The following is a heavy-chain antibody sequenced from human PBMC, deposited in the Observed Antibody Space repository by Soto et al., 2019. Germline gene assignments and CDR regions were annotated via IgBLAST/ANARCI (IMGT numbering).Heavy chain of an antibody. D-gene: IGHD3-3*01. CDR3: AREKVFGVVMPYFDY. Sequence: GGSLRLSCAASGFTVTSNHMNWVRQAPGKGLEWVSVIYSGENTDYADSVKGRFIISRDNSKNTLYLEMNNLRAEDTAVYYCAREKVFGVVMPYFDYWGQGTLVTVSS. CDR2: IYSGENT. V-gene: IGHV3-66*01. J-gene: IGHJ4*02. CDR1: GFTVTSNH.